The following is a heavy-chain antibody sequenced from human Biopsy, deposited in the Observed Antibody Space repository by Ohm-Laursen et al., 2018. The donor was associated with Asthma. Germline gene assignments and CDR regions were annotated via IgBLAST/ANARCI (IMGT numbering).Heavy chain of an antibody. D-gene: IGHD3-9*01. CDR2: INAGNGNT. Sequence: GASVKVSCKASGYTFINYAIHWVRQAPGQRLEWMGWINAGNGNTKYSQKVQGRVTITRDTSASTAYMDLRSLRSEDTAMYYCARTYFDFLTGQVHDAFAMWGQGTMVTVSS. CDR3: ARTYFDFLTGQVHDAFAM. CDR1: GYTFINYA. J-gene: IGHJ3*02. V-gene: IGHV1-3*01.